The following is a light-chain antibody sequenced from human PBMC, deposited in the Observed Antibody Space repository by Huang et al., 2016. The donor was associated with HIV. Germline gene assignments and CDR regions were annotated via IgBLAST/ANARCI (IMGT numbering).Light chain of an antibody. CDR3: HQYKAWPSTWT. CDR1: QGITGN. CDR2: VAS. Sequence: EIVLTQSPGTLSLSPGETATLSCRASQGITGNLAWYQQRLGQPPRLLIYVASTRAPNVPGRFSCSGSGTDFTLTIASLRSEDSAVYYCHQYKAWPSTWTFGQGTRMDIK. J-gene: IGKJ1*01. V-gene: IGKV3-15*01.